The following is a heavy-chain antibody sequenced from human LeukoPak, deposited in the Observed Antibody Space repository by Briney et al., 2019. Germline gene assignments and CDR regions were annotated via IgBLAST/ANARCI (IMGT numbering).Heavy chain of an antibody. D-gene: IGHD5-24*01. Sequence: ASVKVSCKASGYTFTNNFMHWVRQAPGQGLEWIGIVNPSGDNTWYAQKFQGRVTMTRDMATSTDYLEVSSLRSEDTAVYYCARDNSLRDTAWWFDPWGQGTLVTVSS. CDR1: GYTFTNNF. V-gene: IGHV1-46*01. CDR3: ARDNSLRDTAWWFDP. J-gene: IGHJ5*02. CDR2: VNPSGDNT.